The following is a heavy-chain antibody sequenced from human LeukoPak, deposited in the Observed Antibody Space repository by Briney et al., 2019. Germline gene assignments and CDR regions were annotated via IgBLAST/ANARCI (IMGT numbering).Heavy chain of an antibody. CDR3: ASIPPSAVVVVAPDDAFDI. V-gene: IGHV3-11*01. J-gene: IGHJ3*02. Sequence: PGGSLRLSCAASGFTFSDYYMSWIRQAPGKGLEWVSYISSSGSTIYYADSVKGRFTISRDNAKNSLYLQMNSLRAEDTAVYYCASIPPSAVVVVAPDDAFDIWGQGTMVTVSS. D-gene: IGHD2-15*01. CDR1: GFTFSDYY. CDR2: ISSSGSTI.